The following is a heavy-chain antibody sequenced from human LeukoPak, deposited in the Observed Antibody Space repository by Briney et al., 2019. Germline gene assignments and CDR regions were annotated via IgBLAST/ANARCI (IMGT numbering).Heavy chain of an antibody. CDR3: AKEVHGMDV. CDR2: ISYDGSNK. Sequence: GGSLRLSCAASGFTLSSYGMHWVRQAPGKRLEWVAVISYDGSNKYYADSVKGRFTISRDNSKNTLYLQMNSLRAGDTAVYYCAKEVHGMDVWGQGTTVTVSS. J-gene: IGHJ6*02. CDR1: GFTLSSYG. V-gene: IGHV3-30*18. D-gene: IGHD3-10*01.